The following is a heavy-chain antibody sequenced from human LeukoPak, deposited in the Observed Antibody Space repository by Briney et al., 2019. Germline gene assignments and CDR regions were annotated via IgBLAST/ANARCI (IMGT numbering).Heavy chain of an antibody. CDR2: ISSSSSTI. J-gene: IGHJ6*03. CDR3: ASQDYYYYMDV. CDR1: GFTFSSYS. V-gene: IGHV3-48*01. Sequence: PGGSLRLSCAASGFTFSSYSMNWVRQAPGKGLEWVSYISSSSSTIYYADSVKGRFTISRDDAKNSLYLQMNSLRAEDTAVYYCASQDYYYYMDVWGKGTTVTVSS.